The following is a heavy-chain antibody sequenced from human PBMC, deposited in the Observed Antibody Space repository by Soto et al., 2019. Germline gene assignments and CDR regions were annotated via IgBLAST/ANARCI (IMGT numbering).Heavy chain of an antibody. Sequence: QVQLQESGPGLVKPSQTLSLTCTVSGGSISSGDYYWRWIRQPPGKGLERIGYIYYSGSTYYNPALKSRVTISVATSKNQFSLKLSSVTAADTAVYYCARRGGYDSSGYYFRYFELWGRGTLVTVSS. CDR2: IYYSGST. CDR3: ARRGGYDSSGYYFRYFEL. V-gene: IGHV4-30-4*01. J-gene: IGHJ2*01. D-gene: IGHD3-22*01. CDR1: GGSISSGDYY.